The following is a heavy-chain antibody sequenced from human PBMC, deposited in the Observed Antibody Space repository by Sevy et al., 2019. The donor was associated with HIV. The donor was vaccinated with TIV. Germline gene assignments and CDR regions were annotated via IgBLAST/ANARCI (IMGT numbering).Heavy chain of an antibody. CDR2: ISAYNGNT. D-gene: IGHD1-1*01. CDR3: ARGGNRYNWNADYFDY. Sequence: ASVKVSCKASGYTFTSYGISWVRQAPGQGLEWMGWISAYNGNTNYAQKLQGRVTMTTDPSTSTAYMELRSLRSDDTAVYYCARGGNRYNWNADYFDYWGQGTLVTVSS. V-gene: IGHV1-18*01. CDR1: GYTFTSYG. J-gene: IGHJ4*02.